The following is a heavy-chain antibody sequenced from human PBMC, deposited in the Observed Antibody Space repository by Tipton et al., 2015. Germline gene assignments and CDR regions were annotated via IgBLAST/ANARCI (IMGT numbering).Heavy chain of an antibody. V-gene: IGHV4-61*01. CDR3: ARARGRHGGLFDS. D-gene: IGHD4-23*01. J-gene: IGHJ4*02. CDR1: GGSVSSGSYY. Sequence: LRLSCTVSGGSVSSGSYYWSWIRQPPGKGLEWIGYISFSDTTHYNPSLKSRITISLNTSKNQFSLKMSSVTASDTAVYYCARARGRHGGLFDSWGQGILVTVSS. CDR2: ISFSDTT.